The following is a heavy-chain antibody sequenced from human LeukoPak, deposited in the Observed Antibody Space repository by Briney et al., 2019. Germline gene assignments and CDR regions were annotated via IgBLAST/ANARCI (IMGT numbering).Heavy chain of an antibody. Sequence: SETMSLTCTVSSGSTTGPNWSWVRHPPRKGLSWNGYVFYSGSAYYNPSLKSRVTISLDTSESRFSLNVNSVTAADTAVYFGARHDCGCGYCSIDYWGQGILVTVAS. CDR2: VFYSGSA. CDR3: ARHDCGCGYCSIDY. J-gene: IGHJ4*02. D-gene: IGHD2-21*02. V-gene: IGHV4-59*08. CDR1: SGSTTGPN.